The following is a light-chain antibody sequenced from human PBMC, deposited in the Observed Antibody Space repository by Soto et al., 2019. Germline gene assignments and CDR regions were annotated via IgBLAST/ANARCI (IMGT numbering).Light chain of an antibody. CDR2: AAS. CDR3: QQYGRT. Sequence: EVVLMQSPGTLSLSPGERATLSCKTSQSISTNYLAWYQHKPGQAPRLLIYAASNRITGIPDRFSGSGSGTDFTLTISRLEPEDFALYYCQQYGRTFGQGTRLEIK. CDR1: QSISTNY. J-gene: IGKJ5*01. V-gene: IGKV3-20*01.